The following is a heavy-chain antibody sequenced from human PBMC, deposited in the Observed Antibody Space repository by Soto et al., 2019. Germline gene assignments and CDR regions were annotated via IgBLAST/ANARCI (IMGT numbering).Heavy chain of an antibody. J-gene: IGHJ4*02. D-gene: IGHD1-26*01. CDR1: GFTFSSYG. CDR2: ISYDGSNK. V-gene: IGHV3-30*18. Sequence: QVQLVESGGGVVQPGRSLRLSCAASGFTFSSYGMHWVRQAPGKGLEWVAVISYDGSNKYYADSVKGRFTISRDNSKNTLYLQMNSLRAEDTAVYYCANDREDSGRYPFTWGYFDYWGQGTLVTVSS. CDR3: ANDREDSGRYPFTWGYFDY.